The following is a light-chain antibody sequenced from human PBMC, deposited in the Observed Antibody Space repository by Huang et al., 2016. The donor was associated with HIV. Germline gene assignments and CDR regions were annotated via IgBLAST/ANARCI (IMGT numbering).Light chain of an antibody. CDR1: QNIKRY. J-gene: IGKJ2*01. CDR3: QQSARTPRT. CDR2: AAS. Sequence: DIQITQSPSSLSASVGDTVIITCRACQNIKRYLNWYQQEPGKAPKLLISAASNLQSGVPSTFSGSGSGTDFTLTINSLQPEDSATYYCQQSARTPRTFGQGTKLEI. V-gene: IGKV1-39*01.